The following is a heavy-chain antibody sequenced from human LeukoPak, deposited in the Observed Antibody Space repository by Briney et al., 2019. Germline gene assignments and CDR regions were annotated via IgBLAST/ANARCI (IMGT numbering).Heavy chain of an antibody. D-gene: IGHD4-11*01. CDR3: ARGKRVTTIRYFDY. V-gene: IGHV4-34*01. J-gene: IGHJ4*02. CDR2: INHSGST. CDR1: GGSFSGYY. Sequence: SETLSLTCAVYGGSFSGYYWGWIRQPPGKGLEWIGEINHSGSTNYNPSLKSRVTISVDTSKNQFSLKLSSVTAADTAVYYCARGKRVTTIRYFDYWGQGTLVTVSS.